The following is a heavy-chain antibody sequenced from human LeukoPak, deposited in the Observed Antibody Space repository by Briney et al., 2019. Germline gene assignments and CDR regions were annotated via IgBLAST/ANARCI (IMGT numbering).Heavy chain of an antibody. CDR3: AKDRGGSSWFQPIDIDY. J-gene: IGHJ4*02. V-gene: IGHV3-23*01. CDR2: ISGSGGST. Sequence: PGGSLRLPCAASGFTFSSYAMSWVRQAPGKGLEWVSAISGSGGSTYYADSVKGRFTISRDNSKNTLYLQMNSLRAEDTAVYYCAKDRGGSSWFQPIDIDYWGQGTLVTVSS. D-gene: IGHD6-13*01. CDR1: GFTFSSYA.